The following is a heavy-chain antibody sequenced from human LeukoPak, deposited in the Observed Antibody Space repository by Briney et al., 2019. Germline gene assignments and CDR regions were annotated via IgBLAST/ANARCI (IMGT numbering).Heavy chain of an antibody. J-gene: IGHJ4*02. V-gene: IGHV1-24*01. CDR2: FDPKDGET. D-gene: IGHD1-7*01. CDR1: GYTLTKLS. Sequence: ASVKVSCKVSGYTLTKLSMHWVRQAPGKGLEWRGGFDPKDGETIYAQKFQGRVTMTEDTSTHTAYMELSSLRSEDTAVYYCATDRKRSKVTGPTYWGQGTLVTVSS. CDR3: ATDRKRSKVTGPTY.